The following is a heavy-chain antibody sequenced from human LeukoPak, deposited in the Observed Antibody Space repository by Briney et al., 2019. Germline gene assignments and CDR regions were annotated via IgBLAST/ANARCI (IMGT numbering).Heavy chain of an antibody. CDR3: ARLAGAGSSGFDY. CDR1: GFSFSSYW. CDR2: ISSSSSYM. D-gene: IGHD1-26*01. V-gene: IGHV3-21*01. J-gene: IGHJ4*02. Sequence: GGSLRLSCAASGFSFSSYWMTWVRQAPGKGLEWVSSISSSSSYMKYAESVRGRFTISRDNAKNSLYLHMSSLRAEDTAVYYCARLAGAGSSGFDYWGQGTLVTVSS.